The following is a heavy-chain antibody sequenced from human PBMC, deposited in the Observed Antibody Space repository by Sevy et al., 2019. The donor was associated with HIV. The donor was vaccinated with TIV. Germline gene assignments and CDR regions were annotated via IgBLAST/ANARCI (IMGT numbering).Heavy chain of an antibody. J-gene: IGHJ6*02. CDR1: GFTFSIYA. CDR3: AKGGSRAVYYGMDV. D-gene: IGHD1-26*01. CDR2: IGGSGGRT. V-gene: IGHV3-23*01. Sequence: GGSLRLSCAASGFTFSIYAMSWVRQAPGKGLEWVSTIGGSGGRTYYEDSVKGRFTISRDDSIKTLYLQMNSLRAEDTAVYYGAKGGSRAVYYGMDVWGQGTTVTVSS.